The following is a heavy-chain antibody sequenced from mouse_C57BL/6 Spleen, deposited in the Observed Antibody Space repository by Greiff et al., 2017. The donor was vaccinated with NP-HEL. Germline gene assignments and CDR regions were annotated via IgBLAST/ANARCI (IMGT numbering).Heavy chain of an antibody. D-gene: IGHD2-1*01. CDR3: ARENYGNPAWFAY. J-gene: IGHJ3*01. Sequence: EVQLQQSGPGLVKPSQSLSLTCSVTGYSITSGYYWNWIRQFPGNKLEWMGYISYDGSNNYNPSLKNRISITRDTSKNQFFLKLNSVTTEDTATYYCARENYGNPAWFAYWGQGTLVTVSA. V-gene: IGHV3-6*01. CDR1: GYSITSGYY. CDR2: ISYDGSN.